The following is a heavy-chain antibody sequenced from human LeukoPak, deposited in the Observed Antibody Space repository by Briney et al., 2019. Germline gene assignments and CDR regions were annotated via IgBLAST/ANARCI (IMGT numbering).Heavy chain of an antibody. CDR2: IYYSGST. CDR1: GGSISSYY. Sequence: SETLSLTCTVSGGSISSYYWSWIRQPPGKGLEWIGYIYYSGSTNYNPSLKSRVTISVDTSKNQFSLKLSSVTAADTAVYYCARNILGSCSSTSCSNNWFDPWGQGTLVTVSS. CDR3: ARNILGSCSSTSCSNNWFDP. V-gene: IGHV4-59*08. J-gene: IGHJ5*02. D-gene: IGHD2-2*01.